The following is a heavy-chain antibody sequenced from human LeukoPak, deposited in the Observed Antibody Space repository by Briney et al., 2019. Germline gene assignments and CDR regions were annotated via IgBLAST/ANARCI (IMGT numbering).Heavy chain of an antibody. CDR1: GFTFSSYA. V-gene: IGHV3-23*01. CDR3: AKGGVYGDYYFDY. J-gene: IGHJ4*02. CDR2: VSGSGGST. Sequence: GGSLRLSCAASGFTFSSYAMSWVRQAPGKGLEWVSTVSGSGGSTYYADSVKGRFTISRDNSKNTLYLQMNSLRAEDTAVYYCAKGGVYGDYYFDYWGQGTLVTVSS. D-gene: IGHD4-17*01.